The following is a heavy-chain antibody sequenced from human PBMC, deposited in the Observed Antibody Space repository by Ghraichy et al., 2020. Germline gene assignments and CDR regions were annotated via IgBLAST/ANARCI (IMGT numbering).Heavy chain of an antibody. CDR2: IKSKTDGGTI. Sequence: GGSLRLSCAASGFIFSNAWMSWVRQAPGKGLEWVGRIKSKTDGGTIDYAAPVEGRFTISRDDSKNTLYLQMNSLKTEDTAVYYGTTVQYYDSSGYLYGFDYWGQGTLVTVSS. CDR3: TTVQYYDSSGYLYGFDY. CDR1: GFIFSNAW. J-gene: IGHJ4*02. D-gene: IGHD3-22*01. V-gene: IGHV3-15*01.